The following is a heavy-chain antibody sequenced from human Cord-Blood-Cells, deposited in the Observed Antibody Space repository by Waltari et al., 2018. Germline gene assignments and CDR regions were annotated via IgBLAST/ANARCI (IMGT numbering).Heavy chain of an antibody. CDR1: GFTFSSYG. D-gene: IGHD6-13*01. J-gene: IGHJ4*02. CDR2: IGYDGSNK. Sequence: QVQLVESGGGVVQPGRSLRLSCAASGFTFSSYGMHWVRQAPGKGLEWVAVIGYDGSNKYYADSGKGLFTISRDNSKNTLYLQMNSLRAEDTAVYYCARDSSSWYYFDYWGQGTLVTVAS. CDR3: ARDSSSWYYFDY. V-gene: IGHV3-33*01.